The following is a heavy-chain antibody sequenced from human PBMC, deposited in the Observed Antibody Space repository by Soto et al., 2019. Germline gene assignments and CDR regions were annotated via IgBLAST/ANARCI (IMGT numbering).Heavy chain of an antibody. Sequence: GGSLRLSCAASGFTFDDYAMHWVRQAPGKGLEWVSGISWNSGSIGYADSVKGRFTISRDNAKNSLYLQMNSLRAEDTALYYCAKGYFGGGAPRYFDGWGKGTTVTVSS. CDR2: ISWNSGSI. V-gene: IGHV3-9*01. D-gene: IGHD3-9*01. CDR1: GFTFDDYA. J-gene: IGHJ6*04. CDR3: AKGYFGGGAPRYFDG.